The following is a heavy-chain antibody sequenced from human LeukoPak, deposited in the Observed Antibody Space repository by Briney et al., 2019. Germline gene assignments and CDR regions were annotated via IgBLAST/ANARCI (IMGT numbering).Heavy chain of an antibody. J-gene: IGHJ5*02. CDR3: TRTRASGYDGGSFDP. CDR1: GYTFTGYY. CDR2: INPNSGGT. D-gene: IGHD5-12*01. Sequence: ASVKVSCKASGYTFTGYYMHWVRQAPGQGLEWMGWINPNSGGTNYAQKFQGRVTMTRDTSISTAYMELSRLRSDDTAVYYCTRTRASGYDGGSFDPWGQGTLVTVSS. V-gene: IGHV1-2*02.